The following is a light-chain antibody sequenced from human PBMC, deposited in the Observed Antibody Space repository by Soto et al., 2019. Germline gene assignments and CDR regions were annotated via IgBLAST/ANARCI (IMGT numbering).Light chain of an antibody. J-gene: IGKJ1*01. Sequence: EIVMTQSPATLSVSPGDRATLSCRASQSVSSNLAWYQQKPGQAPRLLIYGASTRASGIPARFSGSGSGTDFTLTISSLQSGDFAVYYCQQYNDWPPWTFGQGTKVEMK. CDR1: QSVSSN. CDR3: QQYNDWPPWT. V-gene: IGKV3-15*01. CDR2: GAS.